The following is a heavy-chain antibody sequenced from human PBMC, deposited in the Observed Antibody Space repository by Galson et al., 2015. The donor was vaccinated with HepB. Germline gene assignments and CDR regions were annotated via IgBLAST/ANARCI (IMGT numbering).Heavy chain of an antibody. CDR3: ARDLYYDGSGYSDQFDY. J-gene: IGHJ4*02. D-gene: IGHD3-22*01. CDR2: ISTYNGNT. Sequence: SVKVSCKASGYTFTSYGISWVRQAPGQGLEWMGWISTYNGNTKYVQKFQGRVTMTTDTSTTTAYMELRSLRSDGTAVYYCARDLYYDGSGYSDQFDYWGQGTLVTVSS. CDR1: GYTFTSYG. V-gene: IGHV1-18*04.